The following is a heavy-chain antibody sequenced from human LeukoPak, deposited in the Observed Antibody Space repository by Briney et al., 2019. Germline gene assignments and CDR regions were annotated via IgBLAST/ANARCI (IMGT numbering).Heavy chain of an antibody. CDR1: GFIFSSYA. V-gene: IGHV3-23*01. CDR2: ISGSGGST. CDR3: AKDRGSGWYRYYFDY. D-gene: IGHD6-19*01. J-gene: IGHJ4*02. Sequence: GGSLRLSCAASGFIFSSYAMSWVRQAPGKGLEWVSAISGSGGSTYYADSVKGRFTISRDNSKNTLYLQMNSLRAEDTAVYYCAKDRGSGWYRYYFDYWGQGTLVTVSS.